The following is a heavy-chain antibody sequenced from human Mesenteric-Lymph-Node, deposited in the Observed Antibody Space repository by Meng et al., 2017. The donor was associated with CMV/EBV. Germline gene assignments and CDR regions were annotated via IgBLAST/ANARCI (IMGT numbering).Heavy chain of an antibody. J-gene: IGHJ4*02. CDR3: AGYNWNYYFDY. CDR1: GGSISSGDYC. Sequence: CTFSGGSISSGDYCWSWVRQHPGKGLEWIGFIYYSGSTNYNPSLKSRVSISLDTSENQFSLKLGSVTAADTAVYYCAGYNWNYYFDYWGQGTLVTVSS. D-gene: IGHD1-7*01. CDR2: IYYSGST. V-gene: IGHV4-31*03.